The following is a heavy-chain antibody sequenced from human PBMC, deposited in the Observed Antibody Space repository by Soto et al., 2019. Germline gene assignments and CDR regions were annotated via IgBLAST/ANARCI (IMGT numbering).Heavy chain of an antibody. CDR3: ALKKSSSWAYYYYYMDV. J-gene: IGHJ6*03. Sequence: EVQLVESGGGLIQPGGSLTLSCAASGFTFRSYWMHWVRQGPGKGLAWVARINSDGSTTNYADSVKGRFTISRDNAKNTLYLQMNSLRAEDTAVYYCALKKSSSWAYYYYYMDVGGKGTTVTVSS. V-gene: IGHV3-74*01. CDR1: GFTFRSYW. D-gene: IGHD6-19*01. CDR2: INSDGSTT.